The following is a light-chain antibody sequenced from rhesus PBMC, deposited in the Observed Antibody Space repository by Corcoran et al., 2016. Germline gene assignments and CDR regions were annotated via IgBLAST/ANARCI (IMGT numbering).Light chain of an antibody. CDR3: QQYSSGFT. V-gene: IGKV1-22*01. Sequence: DIQMTQSPSSLSASVGDTVTITCRASQGISRWLAGYQKKPGKVPTLLIIKASSWQSGGPTSFSVSGSGTDFPLPISSLQSEDFATYYCQQYSSGFTFGPGTKLDIK. CDR1: QGISRW. CDR2: KAS. J-gene: IGKJ3*01.